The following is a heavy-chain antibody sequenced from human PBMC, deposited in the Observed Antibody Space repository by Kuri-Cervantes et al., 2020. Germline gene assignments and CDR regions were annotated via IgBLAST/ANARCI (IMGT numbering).Heavy chain of an antibody. CDR3: ARVFVEAAASTQTFDP. CDR2: IYYSGST. V-gene: IGHV4-61*01. Sequence: GSLRLSCTVSGGSVSSGSCYWSWIRQPPGKGLEWIGYIYYSGSTNYNPSLKSRVTISVDTSKNQFSLKLSSVTAADTAVYYCARVFVEAAASTQTFDPWGQGTLVTVSS. D-gene: IGHD6-13*01. CDR1: GGSVSSGSCY. J-gene: IGHJ5*02.